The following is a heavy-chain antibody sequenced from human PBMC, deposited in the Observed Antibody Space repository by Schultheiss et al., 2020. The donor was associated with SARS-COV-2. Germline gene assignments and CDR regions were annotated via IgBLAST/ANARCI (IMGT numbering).Heavy chain of an antibody. Sequence: GSLRLSCAVDGESLSGDHWGWIRQHPGKGLEWIGYIYYNGSTYYNPSLKSRVSISVDTSKNQFSLKLTSVTAADTAVYYCARSLPYYRYAMDVWGQGTTVTVSS. CDR2: IYYNGST. CDR3: ARSLPYYRYAMDV. V-gene: IGHV4-34*01. J-gene: IGHJ6*02. CDR1: GESLSGDH.